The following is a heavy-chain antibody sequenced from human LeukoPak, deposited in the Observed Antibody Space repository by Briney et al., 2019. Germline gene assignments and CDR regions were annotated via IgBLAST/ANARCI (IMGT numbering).Heavy chain of an antibody. CDR3: ATAGIAAAGPISWGNWFDP. J-gene: IGHJ5*02. V-gene: IGHV1-24*01. D-gene: IGHD6-13*01. Sequence: ASVKVSCKVSGYTLTELSMHWVRQAPGKGLEWMGGFDPEDGETIYAQKFQSRVTMTEDTSTDTAYMELSSLRSEDTAVYYCATAGIAAAGPISWGNWFDPWGQGTLVTVSS. CDR2: FDPEDGET. CDR1: GYTLTELS.